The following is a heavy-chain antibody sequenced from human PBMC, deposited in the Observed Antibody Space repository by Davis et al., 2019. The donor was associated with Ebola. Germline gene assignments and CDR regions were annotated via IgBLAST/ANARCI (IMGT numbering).Heavy chain of an antibody. CDR2: IYYSGST. J-gene: IGHJ6*04. D-gene: IGHD6-13*01. Sequence: MPSETLSLTCTVSGGSISSSSSYWGWIRQPPRKGLEWIGSIYYSGSTYYNPSLKSRVTISVDTSKNQVSLKLSSVTAADTAVYYCARGRVSARGVYYYYYYGMDVWGKGTTVTVSS. V-gene: IGHV4-39*01. CDR3: ARGRVSARGVYYYYYYGMDV. CDR1: GGSISSSSSY.